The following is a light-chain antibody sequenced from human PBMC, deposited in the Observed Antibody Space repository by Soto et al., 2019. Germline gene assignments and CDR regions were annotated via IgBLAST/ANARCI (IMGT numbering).Light chain of an antibody. CDR1: QSISSY. Sequence: EIQMPQSPYSLSASVGYRATITCRASQSISSYLNWYQQKPGKATKLLIYAASSLQSGVPSRFSGSGSGTDFTLTISSLQPEDFATYYCQQSYSTPITCGQGTRREIK. J-gene: IGKJ5*01. CDR2: AAS. CDR3: QQSYSTPIT. V-gene: IGKV1-39*01.